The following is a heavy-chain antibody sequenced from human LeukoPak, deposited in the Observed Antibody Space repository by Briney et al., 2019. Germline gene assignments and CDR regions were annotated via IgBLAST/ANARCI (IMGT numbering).Heavy chain of an antibody. CDR3: VRDGGVSGYDLLDY. Sequence: GGSLRLSCAASGFTFSNYWMTWVRQAPGKGLEWVAHINQDGSEEHYMDSAKARFTISRDDAKNSLSLQMNSLRAEDTAVYYCVRDGGVSGYDLLDYWGQGTLVTVSS. D-gene: IGHD5-12*01. J-gene: IGHJ4*02. CDR1: GFTFSNYW. CDR2: INQDGSEE. V-gene: IGHV3-7*01.